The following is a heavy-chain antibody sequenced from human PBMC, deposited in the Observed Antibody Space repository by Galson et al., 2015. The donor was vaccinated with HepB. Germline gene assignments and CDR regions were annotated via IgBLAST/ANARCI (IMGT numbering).Heavy chain of an antibody. V-gene: IGHV3-7*03. J-gene: IGHJ6*02. D-gene: IGHD3-10*01. CDR3: ARRISLVRGIITKPDYYYGMDV. Sequence: SLRLSCAASGFTFSSYWMNWVRQAPGKGLEWVAHINQDGSSKYYVDSVKGRFTISRDNAKDSVYLQLDGLRAEDTAVDYCARRISLVRGIITKPDYYYGMDVWGQETTVTVAS. CDR1: GFTFSSYW. CDR2: INQDGSSK.